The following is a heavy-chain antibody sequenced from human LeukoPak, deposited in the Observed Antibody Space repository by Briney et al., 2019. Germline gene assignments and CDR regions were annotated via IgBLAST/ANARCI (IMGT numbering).Heavy chain of an antibody. CDR2: VYYLGST. D-gene: IGHD3-16*01. V-gene: IGHV4-39*01. Sequence: SETLSLTCTVSGGSVSSNTHHWGWIRQPPGKGLEWIGSVYYLGSTYYNPSLKSRDTISVDTSKNHFSLKVRSVTAADTAVYYYARQVEKNYGDWFDPWGQGTLVTVSS. CDR1: GGSVSSNTHH. J-gene: IGHJ5*02. CDR3: ARQVEKNYGDWFDP.